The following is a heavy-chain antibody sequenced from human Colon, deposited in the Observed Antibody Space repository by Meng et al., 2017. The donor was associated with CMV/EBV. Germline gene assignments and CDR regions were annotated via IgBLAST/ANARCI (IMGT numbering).Heavy chain of an antibody. J-gene: IGHJ4*02. CDR2: IYPGDSET. D-gene: IGHD2-2*01. Sequence: GESLKISCKGSGYRFTNYWIGWVRQMPGKGLQWMGIIYPGDSETRYSPSFQGQVTISADKSISIAYLQWSSLQASDTAIYYCARRYCSSTTCFDSWGQGSLVTVSS. CDR1: GYRFTNYW. CDR3: ARRYCSSTTCFDS. V-gene: IGHV5-51*01.